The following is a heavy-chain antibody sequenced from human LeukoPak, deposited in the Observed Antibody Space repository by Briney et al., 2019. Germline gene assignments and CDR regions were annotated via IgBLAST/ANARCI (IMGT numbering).Heavy chain of an antibody. CDR1: GFSLSTSGVG. V-gene: IGHV2-5*02. CDR3: AHREVGTPMGP. Sequence: SGPTLVNPTQTLTLTCTFSGFSLSTSGVGVGWIRQPPGKALEWLAYIYWDDDKRYSPALKSRLTITKDTSKNQVVLTVTNMDPVDTATYYCAHREVGTPMGPWGQGILVTVSS. J-gene: IGHJ5*02. D-gene: IGHD5-18*01. CDR2: IYWDDDK.